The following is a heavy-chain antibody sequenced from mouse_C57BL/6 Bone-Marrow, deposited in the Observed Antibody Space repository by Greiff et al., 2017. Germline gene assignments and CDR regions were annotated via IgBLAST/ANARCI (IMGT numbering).Heavy chain of an antibody. CDR2: IDPSDSYT. Sequence: QVQLQQPGAELVMPGASVKLSCKASGYTFTSYWMHWVKQRPGQGLEWIGEIDPSDSYTNYNQKFKGKSTLTVDKSSSTAYMQLSSLTSEDSAVYYCARGDGSSSEAMDYWGQGTSVTVSS. J-gene: IGHJ4*01. V-gene: IGHV1-69*01. CDR1: GYTFTSYW. D-gene: IGHD1-1*01. CDR3: ARGDGSSSEAMDY.